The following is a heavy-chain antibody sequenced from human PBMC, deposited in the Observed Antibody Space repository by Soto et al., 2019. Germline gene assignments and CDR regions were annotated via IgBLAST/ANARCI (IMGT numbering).Heavy chain of an antibody. CDR2: IIPILGIA. J-gene: IGHJ4*02. D-gene: IGHD2-15*01. CDR1: GGTFSSYT. Sequence: QVQLVQSGAEVKKPGSSVKVSCKASGGTFSSYTISWVRQAPGQGLEWMGRIIPILGIANYAQKFQGRVTXXAXKXXSTAYMELSSLRSEDTAVYYCARFPTTNRATVVTGWGQGTLVTVSS. CDR3: ARFPTTNRATVVTG. V-gene: IGHV1-69*02.